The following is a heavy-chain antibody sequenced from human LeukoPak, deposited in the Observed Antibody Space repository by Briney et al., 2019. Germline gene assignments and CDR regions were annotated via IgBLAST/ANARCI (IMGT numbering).Heavy chain of an antibody. CDR1: GFTFSTYG. V-gene: IGHV3-30*03. J-gene: IGHJ4*02. CDR2: ISYDGSNE. D-gene: IGHD3-16*01. CDR3: ASNWAYDYVVQSY. Sequence: GGSLRLSCAASGFTFSTYGMHWVRQAPGKGLEWVAVISYDGSNEYYADSVKGRFTISRDNSKSTPYLQMNSLKAEDTAVYYCASNWAYDYVVQSYWGQGTLVTVSS.